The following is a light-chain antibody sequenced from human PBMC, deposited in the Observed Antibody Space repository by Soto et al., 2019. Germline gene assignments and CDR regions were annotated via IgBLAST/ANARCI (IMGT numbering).Light chain of an antibody. CDR2: WAS. Sequence: DIVMTQSPDSLAVSLGERATINCKSSQSILYSSNNKNYLAWYQQKPGQPPKLLIYWASTRESGVPDRFSGSGSGTDFTLTISSLQAGDLAVYYCQQYYDAPQTFGQGTKVEIK. J-gene: IGKJ1*01. V-gene: IGKV4-1*01. CDR1: QSILYSSNNKNY. CDR3: QQYYDAPQT.